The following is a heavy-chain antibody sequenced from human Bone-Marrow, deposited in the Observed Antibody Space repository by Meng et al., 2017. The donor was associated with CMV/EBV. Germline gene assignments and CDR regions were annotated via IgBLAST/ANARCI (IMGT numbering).Heavy chain of an antibody. CDR3: AGRLGWGVFDY. CDR2: IIPIFGKA. Sequence: QVQWGQSGAGVKRPGSSVKVSCKASGGTFSSYAISGVRQSPGQGLEWMGGIIPIFGKANYAQKFQGRVTIPADESTSTAYMELSSLRSEDTAVYYCAGRLGWGVFDYWGQGTLVTVSS. D-gene: IGHD2-21*01. V-gene: IGHV1-69*12. J-gene: IGHJ4*02. CDR1: GGTFSSYA.